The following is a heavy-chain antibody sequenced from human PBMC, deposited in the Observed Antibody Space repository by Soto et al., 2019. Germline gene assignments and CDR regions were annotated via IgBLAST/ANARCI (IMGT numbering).Heavy chain of an antibody. Sequence: SETLSLTCEVSGGSLSGYYWIWDRQSPGKGLEWIGEINDSGTTYYNPSFKSRLTISINTAKKQISLKLTSVTAADTGVYYCQGGDFWGQGTRVTVSS. D-gene: IGHD3-16*01. J-gene: IGHJ4*02. CDR2: INDSGTT. V-gene: IGHV4-34*01. CDR1: GGSLSGYY. CDR3: QGGDF.